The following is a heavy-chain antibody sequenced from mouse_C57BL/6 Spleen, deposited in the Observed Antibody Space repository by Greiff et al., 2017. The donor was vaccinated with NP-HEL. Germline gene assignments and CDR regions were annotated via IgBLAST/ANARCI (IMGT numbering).Heavy chain of an antibody. V-gene: IGHV1-55*01. J-gene: IGHJ3*01. CDR3: ARSWDYYGSSLWFAY. D-gene: IGHD1-1*01. CDR1: GYTFTSYW. Sequence: QVQLQQPGAELVKPGASVKMSCKASGYTFTSYWITWVKQRPGQGLEWIGDIYPGSGSTNYNEKFKSKATLTVDTSSSTAYMQLSSLTSEDSAVYYCARSWDYYGSSLWFAYWGQGTLVTVSA. CDR2: IYPGSGST.